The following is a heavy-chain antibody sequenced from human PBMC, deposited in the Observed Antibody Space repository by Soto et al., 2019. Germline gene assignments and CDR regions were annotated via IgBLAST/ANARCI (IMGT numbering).Heavy chain of an antibody. CDR1: GFIFSSYA. Sequence: GGSLRLSCSVSGFIFSSYAMHWVRQAPGKGLEYVASISSEGASTYYTDSVKGRFIISRDNSKNTLYLQMSSLRAEDTAVYYCVKDRYVDYWGQGILVTGSS. CDR2: ISSEGAST. CDR3: VKDRYVDY. V-gene: IGHV3-64D*06. J-gene: IGHJ4*02.